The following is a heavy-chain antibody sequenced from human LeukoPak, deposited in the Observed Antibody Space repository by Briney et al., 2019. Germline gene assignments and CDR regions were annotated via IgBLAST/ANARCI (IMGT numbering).Heavy chain of an antibody. D-gene: IGHD3-22*01. CDR2: IIPIFGIA. Sequence: SVKVSCKASGGTFSSYAISWVRQAPGQGLEWMGRIIPIFGIANYAQKFQGRVTITADKSTSTAYVELSSLRSEDTAVYYCASDYYDSSGYLPKDYFDYWGQGTLVTVSS. CDR1: GGTFSSYA. CDR3: ASDYYDSSGYLPKDYFDY. V-gene: IGHV1-69*04. J-gene: IGHJ4*02.